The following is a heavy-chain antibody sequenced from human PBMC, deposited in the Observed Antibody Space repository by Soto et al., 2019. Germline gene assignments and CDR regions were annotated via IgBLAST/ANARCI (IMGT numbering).Heavy chain of an antibody. V-gene: IGHV3-21*01. CDR3: ARLGSCRAFDI. D-gene: IGHD2-15*01. Sequence: GGSLRLSCAASGFTFSSYSMNWVRQAPGKGLEWVSSISSSSSYIYYADSVKGRFTISRDNAKNSLYLQMNSLRAEDTAVYYCARLGSCRAFDIWGQGTMVTVSS. J-gene: IGHJ3*02. CDR1: GFTFSSYS. CDR2: ISSSSSYI.